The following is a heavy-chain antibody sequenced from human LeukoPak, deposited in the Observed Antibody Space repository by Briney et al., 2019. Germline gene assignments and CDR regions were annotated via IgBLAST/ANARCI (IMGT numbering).Heavy chain of an antibody. CDR1: GLTFSDYG. CDR3: ARDKDYYDSSGYHYYYGMDV. CDR2: LWYDGSYK. J-gene: IGHJ6*02. V-gene: IGHV3-33*01. D-gene: IGHD3-22*01. Sequence: GGPQRLSCAASGLTFSDYGMLWVPQAPEKGLEWVALLWYDGSYKYYAGSVKGRFTIARDNSKNTMYLQMNSLRAEDMAVYYCARDKDYYDSSGYHYYYGMDVWGQGTTVTVSS.